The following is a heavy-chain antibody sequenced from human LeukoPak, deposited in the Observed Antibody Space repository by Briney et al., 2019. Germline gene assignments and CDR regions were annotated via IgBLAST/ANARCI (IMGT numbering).Heavy chain of an antibody. J-gene: IGHJ4*02. Sequence: SETLSLTCTVSGGSISSINYHWGWIRQPPGKGLEWIGTIYYPGSTNYNPSLKSRVTMSVDTSKNQFSLKLSSVTAADTAVYYCARDLNSSGYTYYFDYWGQGTLVTVSS. D-gene: IGHD3-22*01. CDR1: GGSISSINYH. V-gene: IGHV4-39*07. CDR3: ARDLNSSGYTYYFDY. CDR2: IYYPGST.